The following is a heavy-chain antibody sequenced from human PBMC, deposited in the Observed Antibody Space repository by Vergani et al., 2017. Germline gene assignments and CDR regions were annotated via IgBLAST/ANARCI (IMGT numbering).Heavy chain of an antibody. V-gene: IGHV1-2*06. CDR3: AKAKGYFDN. J-gene: IGHJ4*02. CDR1: GYTFSGYF. CDR2: INPNSGDT. Sequence: QVQLVQSGAEVRKPGASVKVSCKASGYTFSGYFIHWLRQAPGQGLEWLGRINPNSGDTEYSKTFQGRVTMTRDTSISTAYMELIRLTSDDSAVYYCAKAKGYFDNWGQGTLVTVSS.